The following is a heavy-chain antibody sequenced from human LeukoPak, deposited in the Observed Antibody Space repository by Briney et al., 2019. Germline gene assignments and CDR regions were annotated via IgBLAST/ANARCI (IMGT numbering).Heavy chain of an antibody. J-gene: IGHJ4*01. D-gene: IGHD6-6*01. CDR3: ARGATYIAAHRTLRGVVFDY. CDR1: GFTFSSYA. V-gene: IGHV3-30*04. CDR2: ISYDGSNK. Sequence: PGRSLRLSCAASGFTFSSYAMHWVRQAPGKGLEWVAVISYDGSNKYYADSVKGRFTISRDNSKNTLYLQMNSLRAEDTAVYYCARGATYIAAHRTLRGVVFDYWGQEPWSPSPQ.